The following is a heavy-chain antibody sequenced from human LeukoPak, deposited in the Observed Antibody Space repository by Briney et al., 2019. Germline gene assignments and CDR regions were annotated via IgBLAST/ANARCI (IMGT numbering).Heavy chain of an antibody. CDR1: VGSFSGYY. V-gene: IGHV4-59*01. D-gene: IGHD3-10*01. CDR3: ARHSVMVRGVPTFDP. Sequence: PSETLSLTCAVYVGSFSGYYWSWIRQPPGKGLEWIGYIYYSGSTNYNPSLKSRVTISVDTSKNQFSLKLSSVTAADTAVYYCARHSVMVRGVPTFDPWGQGTLVTVSS. CDR2: IYYSGST. J-gene: IGHJ5*02.